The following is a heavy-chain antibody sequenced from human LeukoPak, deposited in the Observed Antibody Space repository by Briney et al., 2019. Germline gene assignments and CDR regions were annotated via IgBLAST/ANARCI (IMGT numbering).Heavy chain of an antibody. V-gene: IGHV3-30*18. CDR2: ISYDGSNK. D-gene: IGHD6-6*01. CDR3: AKDARDYNISSGEDYFDF. Sequence: GGSLRLSCAASGFTFSSYGMHWVRQAPGKGLEWVAVISYDGSNKYYADSVKGRFTISRDNSKNTLYLQMNSLRAEDTAVYYCAKDARDYNISSGEDYFDFWGQGTLVTVSS. CDR1: GFTFSSYG. J-gene: IGHJ4*02.